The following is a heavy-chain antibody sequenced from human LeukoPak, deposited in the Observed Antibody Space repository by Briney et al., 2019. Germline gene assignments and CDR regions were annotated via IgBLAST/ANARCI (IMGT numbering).Heavy chain of an antibody. J-gene: IGHJ4*02. Sequence: SETLSLTCAVYGGSFSGYYWSWIRQSPGKGLEWIGEINHSGSTNYNPSLKSRVTISVDTSKNQFSLKLSSVTAADTAVYYCARGVYDYVWGSYQAKYYFDYWGQGTLVTVSS. V-gene: IGHV4-34*01. CDR3: ARGVYDYVWGSYQAKYYFDY. CDR2: INHSGST. CDR1: GGSFSGYY. D-gene: IGHD3-16*02.